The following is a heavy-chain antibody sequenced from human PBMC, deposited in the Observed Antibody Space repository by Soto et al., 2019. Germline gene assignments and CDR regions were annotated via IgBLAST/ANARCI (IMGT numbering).Heavy chain of an antibody. D-gene: IGHD3-10*01. CDR3: ARLPGVRGVFDGFNV. Sequence: PGESLKISCKGSGYSFAGYWIGCVRQIPGKGLDWMRVIYPGDSDTRYSPSFHGQVTISADKSISTAYLQWSSMKASDTAMYFCARLPGVRGVFDGFNVWGQGTMVTVSS. J-gene: IGHJ3*01. CDR1: GYSFAGYW. V-gene: IGHV5-51*01. CDR2: IYPGDSDT.